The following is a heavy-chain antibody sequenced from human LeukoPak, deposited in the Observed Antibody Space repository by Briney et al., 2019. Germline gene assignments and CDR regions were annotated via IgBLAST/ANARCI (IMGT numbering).Heavy chain of an antibody. CDR2: IRYDGSNK. Sequence: GGSLRLSCAASGFTFSSYGMHWVRQAPGKGLEWVAFIRYDGSNKYYADSVKGRFTISRDNSKNTLYLQMNSLRAEDTAVYYCAREGSIAAAHYYYYYMDVWGKGTTVTVSS. CDR1: GFTFSSYG. J-gene: IGHJ6*03. V-gene: IGHV3-30*02. D-gene: IGHD6-13*01. CDR3: AREGSIAAAHYYYYYMDV.